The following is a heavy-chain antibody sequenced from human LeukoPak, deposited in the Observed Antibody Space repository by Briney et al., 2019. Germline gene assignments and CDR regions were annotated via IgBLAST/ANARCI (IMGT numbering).Heavy chain of an antibody. CDR1: GGSISSGDYY. V-gene: IGHV4-30-4*01. J-gene: IGHJ3*02. CDR2: IYYSGST. Sequence: SQTLSLTCTVSGGSISSGDYYWSWIRQPPGKGLEWIGYIYYSGSTYYNPSLKSRVTISVDTSKNQFSLKLSSVTAADTAVYYCARAPPDYYDSSGYSFSVAFDIWGQGTMVTVSS. CDR3: ARAPPDYYDSSGYSFSVAFDI. D-gene: IGHD3-22*01.